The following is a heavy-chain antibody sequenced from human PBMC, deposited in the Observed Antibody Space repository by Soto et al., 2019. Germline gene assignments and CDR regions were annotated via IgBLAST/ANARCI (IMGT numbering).Heavy chain of an antibody. CDR2: ISGSGGST. CDR1: GVTFSRYA. CDR3: AKDRAGGDYEYYLDY. Sequence: GGSLRLSCAASGVTFSRYATSRVRQAPGKGLEWFSAISGSGGSTYYADSVKGGFTISRDNSKNTPYLEMNGLRAEETAVYYCAKDRAGGDYEYYLDYWGQGTLVAVSS. V-gene: IGHV3-23*01. J-gene: IGHJ4*02. D-gene: IGHD4-17*01.